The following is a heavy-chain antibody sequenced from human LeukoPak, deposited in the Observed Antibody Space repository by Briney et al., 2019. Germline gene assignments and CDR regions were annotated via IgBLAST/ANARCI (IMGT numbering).Heavy chain of an antibody. CDR2: ISAYNGNT. Sequence: GASVKVSCKASGYTFTSYAFSWVRQAPGQGLEWMGWISAYNGNTKYAQKFQGRVTMTTDTYTSTAYMEVRSLRSDATAVYYCARDRSSSWYYFEYWGQGALVTVSS. J-gene: IGHJ4*02. V-gene: IGHV1-18*01. CDR3: ARDRSSSWYYFEY. D-gene: IGHD6-13*01. CDR1: GYTFTSYA.